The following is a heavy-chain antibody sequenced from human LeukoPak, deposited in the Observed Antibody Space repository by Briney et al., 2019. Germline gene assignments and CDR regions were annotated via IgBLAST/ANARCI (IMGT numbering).Heavy chain of an antibody. Sequence: SETLSLTYAVSGASISSNWWNWVRQPPGKGLEWIGEIHHSGSANYNPSLKSRVTISLDTSENHFSLRLSSVTAADTAVYYCVRDRGEFSYSHDYWGQGTLVTVSS. CDR2: IHHSGSA. D-gene: IGHD1-26*01. CDR1: GASISSNW. CDR3: VRDRGEFSYSHDY. J-gene: IGHJ4*02. V-gene: IGHV4-4*02.